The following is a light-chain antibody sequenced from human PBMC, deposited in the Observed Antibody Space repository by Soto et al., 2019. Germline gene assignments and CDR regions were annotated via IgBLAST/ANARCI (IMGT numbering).Light chain of an antibody. V-gene: IGKV3-20*01. Sequence: VLTQSPGTLSLSAGERASLSCRASQSVSSSYLAWYQQKPGQAPRLLIYGASSRATGIPDRFSGSGSGTDFTLTISRLEPEDFAVYYCQQYGSSPWTFGQGTKVDIK. CDR2: GAS. J-gene: IGKJ1*01. CDR1: QSVSSSY. CDR3: QQYGSSPWT.